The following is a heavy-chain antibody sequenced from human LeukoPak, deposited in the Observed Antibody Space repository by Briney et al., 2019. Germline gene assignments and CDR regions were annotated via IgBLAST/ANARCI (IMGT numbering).Heavy chain of an antibody. CDR2: ISYDGSNK. Sequence: GGSLRLSCAASGFTFSSYAMHWVRQAPGKGLEWVAVISYDGSNKYYADSVKGRFTISRDNSKNTLYLQMNSPRAEDTAVYYCARWPLGYWGQGTLVTVSS. CDR3: ARWPLGY. J-gene: IGHJ4*02. D-gene: IGHD5-12*01. V-gene: IGHV3-30*04. CDR1: GFTFSSYA.